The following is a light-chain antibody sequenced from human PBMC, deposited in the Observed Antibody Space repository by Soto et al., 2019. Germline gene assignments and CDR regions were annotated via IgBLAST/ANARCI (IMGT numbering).Light chain of an antibody. V-gene: IGLV8-61*01. CDR1: SGSVSTGYY. CDR2: STN. CDR3: VLYMGNGIWV. Sequence: QAVVTQEPSFSVSPGGPVTLTCGLTSGSVSTGYYPSWYQQTPGQAPRTLIYSTNTRSSGVPDRFSGSILGNKAALTITGAQADDEADYYCVLYMGNGIWVFGGGTQLTVL. J-gene: IGLJ3*02.